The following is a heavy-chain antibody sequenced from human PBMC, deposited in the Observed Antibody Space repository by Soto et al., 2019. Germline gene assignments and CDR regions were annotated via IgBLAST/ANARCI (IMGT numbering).Heavy chain of an antibody. CDR2: IYSGGST. Sequence: GGSLRLSCAASGFTVSSIYMSWVRQAPGKGLEWVSVIYSGGSTYYADSVKGRFTISRDNSKNTLYLQMNSLRAEDTAVYYCARSHIAAPYYFDYWGQGTLVTVSS. V-gene: IGHV3-53*01. CDR3: ARSHIAAPYYFDY. J-gene: IGHJ4*02. CDR1: GFTVSSIY. D-gene: IGHD6-13*01.